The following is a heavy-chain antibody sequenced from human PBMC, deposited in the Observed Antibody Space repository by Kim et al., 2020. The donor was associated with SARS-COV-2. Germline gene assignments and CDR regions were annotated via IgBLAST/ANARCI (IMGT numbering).Heavy chain of an antibody. V-gene: IGHV1-18*01. J-gene: IGHJ6*02. Sequence: ASVKVSCKASGYTFTSYGISWVRQAPGQGLEWMGWISAYNGNTNYAQKLQGRVTMTTDTSTSTAYMELRSLRSDDTAVYYCARLEYSPIPIYYYYYYGMDVWGQGPRSPSP. CDR3: ARLEYSPIPIYYYYYYGMDV. CDR1: GYTFTSYG. D-gene: IGHD5-18*01. CDR2: ISAYNGNT.